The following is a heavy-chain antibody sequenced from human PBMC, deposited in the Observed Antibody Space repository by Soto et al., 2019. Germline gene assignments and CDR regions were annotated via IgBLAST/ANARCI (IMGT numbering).Heavy chain of an antibody. Sequence: SETLSLTCTVSGGSVSSGSYYWSWIRQPPGKGLEWIGYIYYSGSTNYNPSLKSRVTISVDTSKNQFSLKLSSVTAADTAVYYCARDQGNCSGGSCYSSLNWFDPWGQGTLVTVS. D-gene: IGHD2-15*01. J-gene: IGHJ5*02. CDR3: ARDQGNCSGGSCYSSLNWFDP. V-gene: IGHV4-61*01. CDR1: GGSVSSGSYY. CDR2: IYYSGST.